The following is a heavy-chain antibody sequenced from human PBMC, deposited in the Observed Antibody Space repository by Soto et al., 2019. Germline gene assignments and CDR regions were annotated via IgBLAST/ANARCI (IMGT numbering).Heavy chain of an antibody. J-gene: IGHJ6*02. V-gene: IGHV3-53*01. Sequence: PGGSLRLSCAASGFTVSSNYMSWVRQAPGKGLEWVSVIYSGGSTYYADSVKGRFTISRDNSKNTLYLQMNSLRAEDTAVYYCARDGYCSSTSCSYYYYGMDVWGQGTTVTVSS. CDR1: GFTVSSNY. D-gene: IGHD2-2*03. CDR3: ARDGYCSSTSCSYYYYGMDV. CDR2: IYSGGST.